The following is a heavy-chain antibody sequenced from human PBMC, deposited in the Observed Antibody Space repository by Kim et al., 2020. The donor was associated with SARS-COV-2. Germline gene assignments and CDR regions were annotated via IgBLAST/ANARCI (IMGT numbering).Heavy chain of an antibody. D-gene: IGHD3-10*01. CDR2: INHSGST. CDR3: ARGIRGGVIINRRKGFDP. Sequence: SETLSLTCAVYGGSFSGYYWSWIRQPPGKGLEWIGEINHSGSTNYNPSLKSRVTISVDTSKNQFSLKLSSVTAADTAVYYCARGIRGGVIINRRKGFDPWGQGTLVTVSS. CDR1: GGSFSGYY. V-gene: IGHV4-34*01. J-gene: IGHJ5*02.